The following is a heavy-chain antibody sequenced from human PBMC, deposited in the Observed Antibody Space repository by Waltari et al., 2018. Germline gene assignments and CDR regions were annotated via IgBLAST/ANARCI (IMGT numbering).Heavy chain of an antibody. CDR1: GYTFTDYY. J-gene: IGHJ6*03. V-gene: IGHV1-69-2*01. CDR2: VEPEDGET. D-gene: IGHD3-3*01. CDR3: ATEPDFGVVIRYMDV. Sequence: EVQLVQSGAEVKKPGATVKISCKASGYTFTDYYMHWVQQAPGTGLAWMGRVEPEDGETIYAEKFKGSVTITADTSTDTAYMELSSLRSEDTAVYYCATEPDFGVVIRYMDVWGKGTTVTVSS.